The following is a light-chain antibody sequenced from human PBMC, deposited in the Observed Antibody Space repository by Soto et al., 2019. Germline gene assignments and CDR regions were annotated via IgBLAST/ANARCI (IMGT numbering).Light chain of an antibody. V-gene: IGKV1D-12*01. CDR3: KQANSFPLT. CDR1: QGISSW. Sequence: DIQLTQSPSSVSASVGDRVTITCRASQGISSWLAWYQQKLGKAPNLLIYDAYTLQSGVQSRFSGSGSGTDFTLTISSLQPEDFATYYCKQANSFPLTFGGGTKVDIK. CDR2: DAY. J-gene: IGKJ4*01.